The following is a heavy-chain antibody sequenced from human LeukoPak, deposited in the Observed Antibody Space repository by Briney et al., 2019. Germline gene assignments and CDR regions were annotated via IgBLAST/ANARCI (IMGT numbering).Heavy chain of an antibody. CDR3: ARQSIAVAGTFDP. V-gene: IGHV3-30-3*01. Sequence: GGSLRLSCAASGFTFSDYYMSWIRQAPGKGLEWVAVISYDGSNKYYADSVKGRFTISRDNSKNTLYLQMNSLRAEDTAVYYCARQSIAVAGTFDPWGQGTLVTVSS. CDR1: GFTFSDYY. D-gene: IGHD6-19*01. CDR2: ISYDGSNK. J-gene: IGHJ5*02.